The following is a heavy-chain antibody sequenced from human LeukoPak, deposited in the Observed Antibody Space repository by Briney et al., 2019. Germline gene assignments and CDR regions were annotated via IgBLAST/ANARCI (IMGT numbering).Heavy chain of an antibody. CDR3: ARGWPHDYDILTGPRDYFDY. CDR2: IYYSGST. J-gene: IGHJ4*02. Sequence: PSETPSLTCTVSGGSVSSSSYYWSWIRQPPGEGLEWIGYIYYSGSTNYNPSLRSRVTISVDTSKNQFSLMLNSVTAADTAVYYCARGWPHDYDILTGPRDYFDYWAREPWSPSP. V-gene: IGHV4-61*01. D-gene: IGHD3-9*01. CDR1: GGSVSSSSYY.